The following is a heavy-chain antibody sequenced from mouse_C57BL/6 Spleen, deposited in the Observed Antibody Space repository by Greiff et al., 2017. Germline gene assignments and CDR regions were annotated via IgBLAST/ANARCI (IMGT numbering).Heavy chain of an antibody. Sequence: EVKVEESGAGLVKPGGSLTLSCAASGFTFSSYAMSWVSQTPEKRLEWVAYISSGGDYIYYADTVKGRFTISRDNARNTLYLQMSSLTSEDTAMYYCTKADIYYGNMAYWGQGTSVTVSA. CDR2: ISSGGDYI. V-gene: IGHV5-9-1*02. CDR1: GFTFSSYA. CDR3: TKADIYYGNMAY. D-gene: IGHD2-1*01. J-gene: IGHJ4*01.